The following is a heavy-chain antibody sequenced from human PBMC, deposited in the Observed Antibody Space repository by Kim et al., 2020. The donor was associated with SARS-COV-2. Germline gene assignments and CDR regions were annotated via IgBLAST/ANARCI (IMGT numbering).Heavy chain of an antibody. CDR3: ARAFPSIQLWSSLRYYYYRDV. CDR1: GFTFSSYW. D-gene: IGHD5-18*01. Sequence: GGSLRLSCAASGFTFSSYWMHWVRQAPGKGLVWVSRINSDGSSTSYADSVKGRFTISRDNAKNTMYLQMNSLRAEDTAVYYCARAFPSIQLWSSLRYYYYRDVWGRGTTVTVSS. J-gene: IGHJ6*03. V-gene: IGHV3-74*01. CDR2: INSDGSST.